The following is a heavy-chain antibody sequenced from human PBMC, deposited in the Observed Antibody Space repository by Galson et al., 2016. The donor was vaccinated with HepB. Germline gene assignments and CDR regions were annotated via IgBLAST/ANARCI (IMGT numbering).Heavy chain of an antibody. CDR1: GGTFSSYA. J-gene: IGHJ6*02. Sequence: SVKVSCKASGGTFSSYAFSWVRQAPGQGLEWMGRIVPILGMSNNAQKFQGRVTITVDKSTSTVYMELSSLRSEDTAVYYCARDAVAVAGTLHFYFYGMDVWGQGTTVTVSS. D-gene: IGHD6-19*01. CDR3: ARDAVAVAGTLHFYFYGMDV. V-gene: IGHV1-69*04. CDR2: IVPILGMS.